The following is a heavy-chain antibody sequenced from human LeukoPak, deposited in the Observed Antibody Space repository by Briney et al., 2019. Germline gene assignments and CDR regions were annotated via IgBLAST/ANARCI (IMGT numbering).Heavy chain of an antibody. Sequence: SENLSLTCTVSGGSISSSSYYWGWIRQPPGKGLEWIGSIYYSGSTYYNPSLKSRVTISVDTSKNQFSLKLSSVTAADTAVYYCARHRGSSSYYYYMDVWGKGTTVTVSS. V-gene: IGHV4-39*01. D-gene: IGHD6-6*01. CDR2: IYYSGST. CDR1: GGSISSSSYY. J-gene: IGHJ6*03. CDR3: ARHRGSSSYYYYMDV.